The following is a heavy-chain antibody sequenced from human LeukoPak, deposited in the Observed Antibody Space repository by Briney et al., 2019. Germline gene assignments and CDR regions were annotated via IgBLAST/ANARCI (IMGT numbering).Heavy chain of an antibody. J-gene: IGHJ4*02. D-gene: IGHD3-3*01. CDR1: AYSFTTYW. Sequence: GESLKISCKGSAYSFTTYWIAWVRQMPGKGLEWMGIIYPGDSDTRYNPSFQGQVTISADKSISTAYLQWSSLKASDTAMYYCARHRNAHDFWSGYGYYFDYWGQGTLVTVSS. V-gene: IGHV5-51*01. CDR2: IYPGDSDT. CDR3: ARHRNAHDFWSGYGYYFDY.